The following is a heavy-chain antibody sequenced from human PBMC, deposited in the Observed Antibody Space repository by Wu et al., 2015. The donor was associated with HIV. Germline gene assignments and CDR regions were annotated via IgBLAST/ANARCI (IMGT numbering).Heavy chain of an antibody. Sequence: QVQLVQSGTEVKKPGSSVTVSCRASGGTFSNYAVNWVRQAPGQGLEWMGRSIPVSGSANYAQSFQGRVTITADESTSTAYMELSSLRSEDTAVYYCVRDQQWPTEYYHYYGMDVWGQGP. CDR2: SIPVSGSA. CDR1: GGTFSNYA. J-gene: IGHJ6*02. V-gene: IGHV1-69*13. D-gene: IGHD6-19*01. CDR3: VRDQQWPTEYYHYYGMDV.